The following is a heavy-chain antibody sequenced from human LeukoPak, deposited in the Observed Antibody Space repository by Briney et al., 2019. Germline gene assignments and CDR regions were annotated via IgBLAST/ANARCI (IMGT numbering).Heavy chain of an antibody. CDR3: ARSIQLWSVYYFDY. Sequence: ASVKVSCKASGYTFTSYGISWVRQAPGQGLEWMGWISAYNGNTNYAQKLQGRVTMTTDTSTSTAYMELRSLRSDDTAVYYCARSIQLWSVYYFDYWGQGTLVTVSS. D-gene: IGHD5-18*01. J-gene: IGHJ4*02. CDR1: GYTFTSYG. CDR2: ISAYNGNT. V-gene: IGHV1-18*01.